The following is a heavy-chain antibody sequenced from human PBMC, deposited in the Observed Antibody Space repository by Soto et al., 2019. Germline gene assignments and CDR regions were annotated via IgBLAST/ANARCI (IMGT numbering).Heavy chain of an antibody. J-gene: IGHJ6*02. D-gene: IGHD6-13*01. CDR3: ARELPSSSWYRAYYYYGMDV. V-gene: IGHV3-48*02. CDR2: ISSSSSTI. Sequence: GGSMRLSCAASGFTFSSYSMNWVRQAPGKGLEWVSYISSSSSTIYYADSVKGRFTISRDNAKNSLYLQMNSLRDEDTAVYYCARELPSSSWYRAYYYYGMDVWGQGTTVTVSS. CDR1: GFTFSSYS.